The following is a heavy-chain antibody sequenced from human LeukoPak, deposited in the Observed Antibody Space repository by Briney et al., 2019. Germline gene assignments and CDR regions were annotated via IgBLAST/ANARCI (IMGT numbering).Heavy chain of an antibody. CDR1: GFTFSYHW. V-gene: IGHV3-7*01. CDR2: IKNDGAVK. J-gene: IGHJ4*02. D-gene: IGHD6-13*01. CDR3: AKDSYSKGDF. Sequence: GGSLILSCAASGFTFSYHWMTWVRPAPGKGLEWVANIKNDGAVKNYVDSVKGRFTISRDNAKNSLYLQMNSLRAEDTAVYYCAKDSYSKGDFWGQGVLVTVSS.